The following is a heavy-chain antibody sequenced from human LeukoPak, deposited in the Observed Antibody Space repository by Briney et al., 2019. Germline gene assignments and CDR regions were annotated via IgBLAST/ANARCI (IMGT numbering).Heavy chain of an antibody. CDR3: ARPFVITGTTTFDY. V-gene: IGHV4-38-2*01. CDR1: GYSISRGYY. J-gene: IGHJ4*02. D-gene: IGHD1-20*01. Sequence: PSETLSLTCAVSGYSISRGYYWGWIRQPPGKGLEWIGSKHHSGSAYYNPSLKSRVTISLDTSKNQFSLKLNSVTAADTAVYYCARPFVITGTTTFDYWGQGTLVTVSS. CDR2: KHHSGSA.